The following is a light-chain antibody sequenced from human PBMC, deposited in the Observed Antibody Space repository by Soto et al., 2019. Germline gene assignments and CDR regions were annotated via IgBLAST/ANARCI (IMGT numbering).Light chain of an antibody. J-gene: IGKJ1*01. CDR3: QHYNNGPR. Sequence: EIVLTQSPGTLSLSPGERATLSCRASQSVSSSYLAWYQQKPGQAPRFLIYSASSRATGIPDRFSGSGSGTEFTLTISSLQSEDFAVYYCQHYNNGPRFGQGTKVDIK. CDR1: QSVSSSY. V-gene: IGKV3-20*01. CDR2: SAS.